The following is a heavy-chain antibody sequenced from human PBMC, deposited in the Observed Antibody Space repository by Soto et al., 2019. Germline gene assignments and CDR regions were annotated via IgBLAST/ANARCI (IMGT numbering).Heavy chain of an antibody. J-gene: IGHJ4*02. D-gene: IGHD1-26*01. CDR2: VIPIFGTA. CDR3: ARVVGATLGYYFYH. Sequence: QVQLVQSGAEVKPPGSSVKVSCTASGGSFTSYAITWVRQAPGQGLEWMGGVIPIFGTATYAQKFQGRVTITADESTTTAYMELSSLRYDDTAVYYCARVVGATLGYYFYHWGQGTLVNVSS. V-gene: IGHV1-69*01. CDR1: GGSFTSYA.